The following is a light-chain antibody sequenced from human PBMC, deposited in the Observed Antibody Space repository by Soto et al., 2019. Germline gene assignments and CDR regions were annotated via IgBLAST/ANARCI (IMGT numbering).Light chain of an antibody. CDR2: EVS. V-gene: IGLV2-14*01. CDR1: SSDVGGYNS. Sequence: QSVLTQPASVSGSPGQSITISCTGTSSDVGGYNSVSWFQQHPSKAPKLIIYEVSHRPSGVSIRFSGSKSGNTASLTISGLQAEDEADYYCNSYRHGPTLVFGTGTKVTVL. J-gene: IGLJ1*01. CDR3: NSYRHGPTLV.